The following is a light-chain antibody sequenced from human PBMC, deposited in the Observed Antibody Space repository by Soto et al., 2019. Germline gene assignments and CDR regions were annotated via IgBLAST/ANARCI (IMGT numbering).Light chain of an antibody. Sequence: QSALTQPASVSGSPGQSITISCTGTGSDIGGYNYVSWYQQHPGKAPKVMIYEVSNRPSGVPNRFSASKSGNTASLTISGLQAEEGADYYCTSYTSSSSVVFGGGTKVTVL. V-gene: IGLV2-14*01. CDR3: TSYTSSSSVV. CDR1: GSDIGGYNY. J-gene: IGLJ2*01. CDR2: EVS.